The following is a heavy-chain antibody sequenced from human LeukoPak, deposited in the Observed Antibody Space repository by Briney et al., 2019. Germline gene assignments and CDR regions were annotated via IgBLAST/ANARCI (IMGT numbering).Heavy chain of an antibody. V-gene: IGHV3-21*01. CDR3: ARDNPYSESPAADDAFDV. Sequence: GKSLRLSCAASGFSFSTYSMHWVRQAPGKGPEWVSSISSSSTYIYYADSVRGRFTISRDNAKNSLFLQMNSLRAEDTAVYFCARDNPYSESPAADDAFDVWGQGTLVTVSS. CDR1: GFSFSTYS. J-gene: IGHJ3*01. CDR2: ISSSSTYI. D-gene: IGHD1-26*01.